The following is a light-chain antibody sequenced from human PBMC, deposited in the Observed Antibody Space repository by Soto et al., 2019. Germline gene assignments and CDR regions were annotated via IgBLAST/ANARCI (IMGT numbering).Light chain of an antibody. J-gene: IGKJ1*01. Sequence: EIVLTPSPGTLSLSPGERATLSCRASQSVSSSYLAWYQQKPGQAPRLLIYGASSRATGIPDRFSGSGSGTDFTLTISRLEPEDFAVYYCQHYGTAFGQGTKVDIK. CDR2: GAS. V-gene: IGKV3-20*01. CDR1: QSVSSSY. CDR3: QHYGTA.